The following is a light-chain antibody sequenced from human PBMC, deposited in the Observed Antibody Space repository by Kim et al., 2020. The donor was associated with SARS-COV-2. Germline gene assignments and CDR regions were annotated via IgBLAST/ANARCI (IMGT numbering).Light chain of an antibody. Sequence: SVSPGERATLSCRASQSVSSNLAWYQQKPGQAPRLLIYGASTRATGIPARFSGGGSGTEFTLTISSLQSEDFAVYYCQQYNNWPLTFGQGTKLEI. CDR1: QSVSSN. CDR3: QQYNNWPLT. CDR2: GAS. V-gene: IGKV3-15*01. J-gene: IGKJ2*01.